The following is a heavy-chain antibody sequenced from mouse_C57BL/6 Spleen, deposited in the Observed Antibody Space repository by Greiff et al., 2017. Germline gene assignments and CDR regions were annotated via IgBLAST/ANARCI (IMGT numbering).Heavy chain of an antibody. CDR1: GFTFSDYG. CDR2: ISSGSSTI. D-gene: IGHD4-1*01. CDR3: ARGSSLVYWYFDV. Sequence: EVKLVESGGGLVKPGGSLKLSCAASGFTFSDYGMHWVRQAPEKGLEWVAYISSGSSTIYYADTVKGRFTISRDNAKNTLFLQMTSLRSEDTAMYYCARGSSLVYWYFDVWGTGTTVTVSS. J-gene: IGHJ1*03. V-gene: IGHV5-17*01.